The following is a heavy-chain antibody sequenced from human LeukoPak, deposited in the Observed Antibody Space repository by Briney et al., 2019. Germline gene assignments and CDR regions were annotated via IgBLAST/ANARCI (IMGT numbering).Heavy chain of an antibody. Sequence: GGSLRLSCAASGFTFSRYWMNWVRQAPGKGLEWVANIKQDGSEKYYVDSVRGRFTISRDNAKKSLYLQMNSLRAEDTAVYYCARGGSSWGQGTLVTVSS. CDR2: IKQDGSEK. CDR3: ARGGSS. J-gene: IGHJ5*02. V-gene: IGHV3-7*01. D-gene: IGHD6-19*01. CDR1: GFTFSRYW.